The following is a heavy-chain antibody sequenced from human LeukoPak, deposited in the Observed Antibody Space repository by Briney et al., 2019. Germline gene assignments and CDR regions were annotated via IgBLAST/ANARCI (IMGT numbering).Heavy chain of an antibody. CDR1: GFTVSSNY. D-gene: IGHD6-13*01. J-gene: IGHJ4*02. Sequence: GGSLRLSCAASGFTVSSNYMSWVRQAPGKGLEWVSVIYSGGSTYYADSVKGRSTISRDNSKNTLYFQMNSLRAEDTAVYYCARDRAAAAVPDYWGQGTLVTVSS. CDR3: ARDRAAAAVPDY. CDR2: IYSGGST. V-gene: IGHV3-66*01.